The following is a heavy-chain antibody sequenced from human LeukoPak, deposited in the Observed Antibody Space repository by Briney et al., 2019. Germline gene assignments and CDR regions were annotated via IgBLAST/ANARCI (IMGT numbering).Heavy chain of an antibody. CDR3: TRGSYGDYEY. J-gene: IGHJ4*02. D-gene: IGHD4-17*01. CDR2: ISGSGGST. CDR1: GFTFSSYA. Sequence: GGSLRLSCAASGFTFSSYAMSGVRQAPGKGLEWVSAISGSGGSTYYADSVKGRFTISRDNAQNSLYLQMNSLRAEDTAVYYCTRGSYGDYEYWGQGTLVTVSS. V-gene: IGHV3-23*01.